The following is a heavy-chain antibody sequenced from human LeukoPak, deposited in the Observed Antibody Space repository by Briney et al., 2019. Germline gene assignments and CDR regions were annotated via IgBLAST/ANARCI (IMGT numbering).Heavy chain of an antibody. J-gene: IGHJ4*02. D-gene: IGHD6-19*01. CDR1: GGSISSSAYY. CDR2: IDYTGST. Sequence: SGTLSLTCTVSGGSISSSAYYWAWIRQPPGKGLEWIGGIDYTGSTYYNPSLKSRVTISADTSKNQFSLKVNSVTAADAAVFYCARDKIAVPGPDFDYWGQGTLVTVSS. CDR3: ARDKIAVPGPDFDY. V-gene: IGHV4-39*02.